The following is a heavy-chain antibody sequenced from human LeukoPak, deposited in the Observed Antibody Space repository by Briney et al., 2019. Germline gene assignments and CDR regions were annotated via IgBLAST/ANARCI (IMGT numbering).Heavy chain of an antibody. Sequence: SETLSLTCTVSGYSISSVYYWGWIGQPPGRGLEWIGSIYHIGYTHYNPSLKSIVTIPVDTSKNHSSLKLSSVTAADTALYYCARTDSSAYQAFDYWGQGTLVTVSS. D-gene: IGHD3-22*01. J-gene: IGHJ4*02. V-gene: IGHV4-38-2*02. CDR1: GYSISSVYY. CDR2: IYHIGYT. CDR3: ARTDSSAYQAFDY.